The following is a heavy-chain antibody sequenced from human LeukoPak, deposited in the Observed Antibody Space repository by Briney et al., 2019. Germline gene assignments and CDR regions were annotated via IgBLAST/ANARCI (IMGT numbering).Heavy chain of an antibody. CDR2: IYSGGST. V-gene: IGHV3-53*01. Sequence: GGSLRPSCAASGFTVSSNYMSWVRQAPGKGLEWVSVIYSGGSTYYADSVMGRFTISRDNTKNTLYLQMNSLRAKDTAVYYCARVPGAFDIWGQGTMVTVSS. CDR3: ARVPGAFDI. CDR1: GFTVSSNY. J-gene: IGHJ3*02.